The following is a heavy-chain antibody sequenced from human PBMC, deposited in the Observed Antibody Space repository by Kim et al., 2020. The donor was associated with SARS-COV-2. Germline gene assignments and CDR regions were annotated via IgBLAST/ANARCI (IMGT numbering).Heavy chain of an antibody. CDR1: GGSISSGGYY. CDR3: ASSADDSSGAIYGMDV. CDR2: IYYSGST. V-gene: IGHV4-31*03. D-gene: IGHD3-22*01. Sequence: SETLSLTCTVSGGSISSGGYYWSWIRQHPGKGLEWIGYIYYSGSTYYNPSLKSRVTISVDTSKNQFSLKLSSVTAADTAVYYCASSADDSSGAIYGMDVWGQGTTVTVSS. J-gene: IGHJ6*02.